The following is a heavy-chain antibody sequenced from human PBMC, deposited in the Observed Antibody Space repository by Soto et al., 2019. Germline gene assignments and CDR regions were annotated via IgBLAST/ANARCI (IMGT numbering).Heavy chain of an antibody. D-gene: IGHD5-18*01. CDR1: GGTFSSYA. CDR3: ASPVETAMVSHY. J-gene: IGHJ4*02. Sequence: QVQLVQSGAEVKKPGSSVTVSCKASGGTFSSYAISWVRPAPGQGLEWMGGIIPIFGTANYAQKFQGRVTITADESTSTAYMELSSLRSEDTAVYYCASPVETAMVSHYWGQGTLVPVSS. CDR2: IIPIFGTA. V-gene: IGHV1-69*01.